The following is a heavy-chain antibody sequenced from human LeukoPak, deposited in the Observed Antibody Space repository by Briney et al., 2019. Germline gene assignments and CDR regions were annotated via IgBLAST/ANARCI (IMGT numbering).Heavy chain of an antibody. CDR3: AKDRETTASGTFDY. V-gene: IGHV3-30*18. CDR2: ISDDGSSK. Sequence: GGSLRLSCAAPGFSFSIYGMHWVRQAPGKGLEWVAVISDDGSSKHYADSVKGRFTISRDNSNNTLYLQMNSLRAEDTAVYYCAKDRETTASGTFDYWGQGTLVTVSS. J-gene: IGHJ4*02. D-gene: IGHD6-13*01. CDR1: GFSFSIYG.